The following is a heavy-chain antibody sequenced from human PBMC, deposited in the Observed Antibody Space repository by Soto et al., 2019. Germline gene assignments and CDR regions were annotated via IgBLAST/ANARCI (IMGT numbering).Heavy chain of an antibody. CDR1: GFTFSSYG. J-gene: IGHJ6*02. V-gene: IGHV3-23*01. Sequence: GGSLRLSCAASGFTFSSYGMHWVRQAPGKGLEWVAVISGSEDNKHYADSVKGRFTISRDNSMNTLYLQMNSLRADDTAIYYCAKDLHWFAMDVWGQGTTVTVSS. CDR3: AKDLHWFAMDV. CDR2: ISGSEDNK. D-gene: IGHD3-10*01.